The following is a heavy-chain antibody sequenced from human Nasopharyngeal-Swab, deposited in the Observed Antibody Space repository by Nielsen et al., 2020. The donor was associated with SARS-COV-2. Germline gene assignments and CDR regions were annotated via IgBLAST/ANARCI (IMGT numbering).Heavy chain of an antibody. D-gene: IGHD3-22*01. Sequence: SETLSLTCAVYGGSFSGYYWSWIRQPPGKGLEWIGEINHSGSTNYNPSLKSRVTISVDTSKNQFSLKLSSVTAADTAVYYCATTYYDSSSYYYWFDPWGQGTLVTVSS. CDR1: GGSFSGYY. CDR3: ATTYYDSSSYYYWFDP. J-gene: IGHJ5*02. V-gene: IGHV4-34*01. CDR2: INHSGST.